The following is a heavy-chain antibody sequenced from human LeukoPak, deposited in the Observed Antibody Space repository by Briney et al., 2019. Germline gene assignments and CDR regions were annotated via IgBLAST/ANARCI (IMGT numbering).Heavy chain of an antibody. V-gene: IGHV1-8*03. CDR1: GYTFTSYG. J-gene: IGHJ6*03. CDR2: MNPNSGNT. Sequence: ASVKVSCKASGYTFTSYGISWVRQATGQGLEWMGWMNPNSGNTGYAQKFQGRVTITRNTSISTAYMELSSLRSEDTAVYYCARIESRHYYYYYYMDVWGKGTTVTVSS. CDR3: ARIESRHYYYYYYMDV.